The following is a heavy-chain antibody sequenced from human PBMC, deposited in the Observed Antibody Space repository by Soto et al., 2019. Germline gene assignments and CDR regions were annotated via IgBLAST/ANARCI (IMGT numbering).Heavy chain of an antibody. V-gene: IGHV3-53*01. D-gene: IGHD2-8*01. CDR3: AKDATAVNGVWDPFDM. CDR1: GFTVGSSY. Sequence: GGSVRLSCTASGFTVGSSYMSWVRQAPGKGPEWVSVMYSGGSTYYADSVKGRFTISRDNSKNTLYLQMNSLRAEDTAVYFCAKDATAVNGVWDPFDMWGQGTEVTVSS. J-gene: IGHJ3*02. CDR2: MYSGGST.